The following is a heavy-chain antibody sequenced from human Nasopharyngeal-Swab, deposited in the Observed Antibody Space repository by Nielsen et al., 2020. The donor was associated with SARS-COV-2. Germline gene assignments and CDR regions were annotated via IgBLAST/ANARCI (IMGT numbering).Heavy chain of an antibody. CDR3: ARDWSRAADV. V-gene: IGHV3-7*01. Sequence: GRSLRLSCAASGFTFSSLWMSWVRQVPGKGLEWVADINPDGSQNFYVDSVKGRFTISRDNAKNSMSLQMNSLRVEDTAVYYCARDWSRAADVWGQGTMVTVSS. CDR1: GFTFSSLW. D-gene: IGHD2-15*01. J-gene: IGHJ3*01. CDR2: INPDGSQN.